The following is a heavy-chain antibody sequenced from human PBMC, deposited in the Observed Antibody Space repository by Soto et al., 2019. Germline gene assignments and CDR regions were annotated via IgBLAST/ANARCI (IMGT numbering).Heavy chain of an antibody. J-gene: IGHJ6*02. CDR3: AKDLYSSRWFDYSSGMDV. V-gene: IGHV3-30*18. CDR2: ISYDGSNK. Sequence: GGSLRLSCAASGFTFSSYGMHWVRQAPGKGLEWVAVISYDGSNKYYADSVKGRFTISRDNSKNTLYLQMNSLRAEDTAVYYCAKDLYSSRWFDYSSGMDVWGQGTKVPVSS. CDR1: GFTFSSYG. D-gene: IGHD6-13*01.